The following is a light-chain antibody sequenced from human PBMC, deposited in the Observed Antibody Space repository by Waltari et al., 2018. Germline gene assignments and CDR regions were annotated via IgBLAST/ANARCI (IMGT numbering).Light chain of an antibody. V-gene: IGLV2-14*01. CDR3: SSYTTSRTWV. J-gene: IGLJ3*02. CDR1: SSDVRAYNY. Sequence: QSALTQPASVSGSPGQSITISCTGTSSDVRAYNYVSWYQQKPGKAPQLIIYEVRDRPPGVPNRFSGSKSGYTAFLTISGLQAEDEADNYCSSYTTSRTWVFGGGTKLTVL. CDR2: EVR.